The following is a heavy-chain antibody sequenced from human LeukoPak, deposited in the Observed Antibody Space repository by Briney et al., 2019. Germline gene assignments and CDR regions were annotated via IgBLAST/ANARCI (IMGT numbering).Heavy chain of an antibody. D-gene: IGHD6-13*01. V-gene: IGHV4-39*01. Sequence: SETLSLTCIVSGVSISSSSYCWGWLRQPPGKGLEWIGNFINSGNTLYNPSLKSRVTISVDTYKNQFSLKLNSVTAADTAVYYCARRIAAAGWFDPWGQGTLVTVSS. CDR1: GVSISSSSYC. J-gene: IGHJ5*02. CDR3: ARRIAAAGWFDP. CDR2: FINSGNT.